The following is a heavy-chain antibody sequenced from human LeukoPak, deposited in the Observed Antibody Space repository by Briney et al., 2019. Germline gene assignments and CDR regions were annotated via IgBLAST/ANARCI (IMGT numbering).Heavy chain of an antibody. CDR2: ISGSGDNT. Sequence: PGGSLRLSCAASGFNFYIYAMSWVRQAPRKGLEWVSSISGSGDNTYYADSVKGRYTISRDNSKNTLYLQMNTLRAEDTAVYYCVKDWSDEAKCGADCLEYWGQGTLVTVSS. CDR1: GFNFYIYA. CDR3: VKDWSDEAKCGADCLEY. J-gene: IGHJ4*02. V-gene: IGHV3-23*01. D-gene: IGHD2-21*02.